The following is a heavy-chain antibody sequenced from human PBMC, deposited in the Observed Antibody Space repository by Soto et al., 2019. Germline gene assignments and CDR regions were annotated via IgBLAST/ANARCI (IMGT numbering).Heavy chain of an antibody. V-gene: IGHV1-46*03. D-gene: IGHD6-13*01. CDR1: GFTFTSYY. CDR3: ARDAVNIAAAGTGAFDI. J-gene: IGHJ3*02. Sequence: ASVKVSCKASGFTFTSYYIHWVRQAPGQGLEWMGKINPSGGSTSYGQKFQGRVTMTRDTSTTTVYMELSSLRSEDTAVYYCARDAVNIAAAGTGAFDIWGQGTMVTVS. CDR2: INPSGGST.